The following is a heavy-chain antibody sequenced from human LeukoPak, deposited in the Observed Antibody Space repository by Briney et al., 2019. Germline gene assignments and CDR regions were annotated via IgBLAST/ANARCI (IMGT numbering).Heavy chain of an antibody. D-gene: IGHD1/OR15-1a*01. CDR3: ARESPEGNIDY. CDR1: GFTFSSYS. CDR2: ISSSSSYI. J-gene: IGHJ4*02. V-gene: IGHV3-21*01. Sequence: PGGSLRLSCAASGFTFSSYSMNWVLQAPGKGLEWVSSISSSSSYIYYADSVKGRFTISRDNAKNSLYLQMNSLRAEDTAVYYCARESPEGNIDYWGQGTLVTVSS.